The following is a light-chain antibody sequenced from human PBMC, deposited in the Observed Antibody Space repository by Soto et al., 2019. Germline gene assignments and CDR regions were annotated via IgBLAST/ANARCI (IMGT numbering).Light chain of an antibody. CDR2: GAS. V-gene: IGKV3-15*01. Sequence: EIVMTQSPATLSVSPGERATLSCRTSQSVSRNLAWYQHKPGQAPRLLIYGASTRATGIPARFSGSGSGTEFTLTIRSLQSEDFAVYYCQQYNNWLTFGQGTKVEIK. CDR3: QQYNNWLT. CDR1: QSVSRN. J-gene: IGKJ1*01.